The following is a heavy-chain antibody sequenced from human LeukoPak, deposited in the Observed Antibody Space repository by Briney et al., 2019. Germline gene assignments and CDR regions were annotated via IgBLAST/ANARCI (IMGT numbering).Heavy chain of an antibody. CDR1: GYTFTGYY. CDR2: INPNSGGT. CDR3: AREGRESGYENFDY. Sequence: GPVKVSCKASGYTFTGYYMHWVRQAPGQGLEWMGWINPNSGGTNYAQKFQGRVTMTRDTSISTAYMELSRLRSDDTAVYYCAREGRESGYENFDYWGQGTLVTVSS. J-gene: IGHJ4*02. D-gene: IGHD5-12*01. V-gene: IGHV1-2*02.